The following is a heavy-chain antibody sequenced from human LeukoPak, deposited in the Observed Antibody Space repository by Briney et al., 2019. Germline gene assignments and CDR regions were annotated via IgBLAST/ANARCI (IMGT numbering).Heavy chain of an antibody. CDR3: AKDRSFGSIAVAGVFDY. D-gene: IGHD6-19*01. Sequence: PGGSLRLSCAASGFTFSSYAMSWVRQAPGKGLEWVSAISGSGGSTYYADSVKGRFTISRDNSKNTPYLQMNSLRAEDTAVYYCAKDRSFGSIAVAGVFDYWGQGTLVTVSS. CDR2: ISGSGGST. CDR1: GFTFSSYA. J-gene: IGHJ4*02. V-gene: IGHV3-23*01.